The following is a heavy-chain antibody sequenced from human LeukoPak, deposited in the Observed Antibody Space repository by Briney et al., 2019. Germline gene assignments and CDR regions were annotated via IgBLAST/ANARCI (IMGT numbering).Heavy chain of an antibody. CDR1: GGSISSYY. J-gene: IGHJ4*02. D-gene: IGHD4-17*01. Sequence: SETLSLTCTVSGGSISSYYWSWIRQPPGKGLEWIGYIYYSGSTNYNPSLKSRVTISVDTSKNQFSLKLSSVTAVDTAVYYCARKSGDYYFDYWGQGTLVTVSS. CDR2: IYYSGST. CDR3: ARKSGDYYFDY. V-gene: IGHV4-59*12.